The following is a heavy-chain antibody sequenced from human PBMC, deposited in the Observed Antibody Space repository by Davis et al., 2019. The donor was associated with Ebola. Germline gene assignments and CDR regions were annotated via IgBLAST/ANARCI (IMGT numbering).Heavy chain of an antibody. V-gene: IGHV3-20*01. CDR1: GFTFDDYA. CDR2: INWNGGST. J-gene: IGHJ5*01. Sequence: GESLKISCTASGFTFDDYAMTWVRQAPGKGLEWVSGINWNGGSTGYADSVKGRFTISRDNAKNSPYLRMNSLRAEDTAFYHCARVNAMTGYSRFDSWGQGTLVTVSS. D-gene: IGHD3-9*01. CDR3: ARVNAMTGYSRFDS.